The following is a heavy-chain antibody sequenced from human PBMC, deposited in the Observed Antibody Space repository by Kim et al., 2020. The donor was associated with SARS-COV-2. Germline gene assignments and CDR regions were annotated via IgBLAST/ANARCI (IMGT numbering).Heavy chain of an antibody. J-gene: IGHJ6*02. Sequence: GGSLRLSCAASGFTFNNCAMSWVRQAPGKGLEWVAGISGYDDNTNYAESVKGRFTISRDNAKNTLYLQMNSLRVDDTALYYCVKEQRDASGSNYYGMDVWGQGTPVTVSS. D-gene: IGHD3-10*01. CDR3: VKEQRDASGSNYYGMDV. CDR2: ISGYDDNT. V-gene: IGHV3-23*01. CDR1: GFTFNNCA.